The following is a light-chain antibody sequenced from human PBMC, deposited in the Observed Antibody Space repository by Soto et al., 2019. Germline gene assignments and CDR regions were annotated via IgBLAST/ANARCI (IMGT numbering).Light chain of an antibody. CDR2: RNT. CDR1: SSNIGAGYD. V-gene: IGLV1-40*01. CDR3: SSYAGSNNRYV. J-gene: IGLJ1*01. Sequence: QSVLTQPPSVSGAPGQRVTISCTGSSSNIGAGYDVHWYQQLPGAAPKLLIYRNTNRPSGVPDRFSGSKSGNTASLTVSGLQADDEADYFCSSYAGSNNRYVFGTGTKLTVL.